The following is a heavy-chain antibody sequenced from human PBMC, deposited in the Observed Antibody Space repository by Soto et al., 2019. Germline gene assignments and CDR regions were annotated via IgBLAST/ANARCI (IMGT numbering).Heavy chain of an antibody. V-gene: IGHV2-5*02. Sequence: QITWNESGPPRVKPTQTLTLTCTFSGFLLTTSGVGVGWIRQPPGKALEWLALIYWDDEKRYSPALKSRLTFTKDTSNSQVVLTMTTTDTADTATYFCAHSTTTVTWWFDPWGQGTLVTVSS. CDR3: AHSTTTVTWWFDP. D-gene: IGHD4-17*01. CDR1: GFLLTTSGVG. CDR2: IYWDDEK. J-gene: IGHJ5*02.